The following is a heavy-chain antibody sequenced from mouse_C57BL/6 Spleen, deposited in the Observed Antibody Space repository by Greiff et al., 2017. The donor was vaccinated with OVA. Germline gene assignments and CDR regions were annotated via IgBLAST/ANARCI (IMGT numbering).Heavy chain of an antibody. V-gene: IGHV5-9-1*02. CDR1: GFTFSSYA. Sequence: EVQVVESGEGLVKPGGSLKLSCAASGFTFSSYAMSWVRQTPEQRLEWVAYISSGGGYIYYADTVKGRFTISRDNARNTMYLQMRSLKSEDTAMYYCTRDRGVGAMDYWGQGTSVTVSS. D-gene: IGHD1-1*01. CDR2: ISSGGGYI. CDR3: TRDRGVGAMDY. J-gene: IGHJ4*01.